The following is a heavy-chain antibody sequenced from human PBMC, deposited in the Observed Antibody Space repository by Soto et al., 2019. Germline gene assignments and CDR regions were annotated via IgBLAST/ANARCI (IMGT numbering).Heavy chain of an antibody. D-gene: IGHD4-17*01. V-gene: IGHV5-51*01. CDR2: IYPGDSDT. Sequence: GESLKISCKVSGYSFTSYWIGWVRQMPGKGLEWMGIIYPGDSDTRYSPSFQGQVTISADKSISTAYLQWSSLKASDTAMYYCARTTAYGDYYYYGMDVWGQGTTVTVSS. CDR3: ARTTAYGDYYYYGMDV. CDR1: GYSFTSYW. J-gene: IGHJ6*02.